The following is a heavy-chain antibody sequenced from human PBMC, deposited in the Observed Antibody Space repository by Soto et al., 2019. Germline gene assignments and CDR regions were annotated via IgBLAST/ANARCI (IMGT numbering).Heavy chain of an antibody. CDR3: SNDECLCWRRSVTLGTFDI. D-gene: IGHD5-12*01. CDR1: GFTFSSYA. CDR2: ISGSGGST. V-gene: IGHV3-23*01. J-gene: IGHJ3*02. Sequence: GGSPRLSCAASGFTFSSYAMSWVRQAPGKGLEWVSAISGSGGSTYYADSVKGRFTISRDISKNTLYLQMNSLRAEDTAVYYCSNDECLCWRRSVTLGTFDIWGQGTMVTVSS.